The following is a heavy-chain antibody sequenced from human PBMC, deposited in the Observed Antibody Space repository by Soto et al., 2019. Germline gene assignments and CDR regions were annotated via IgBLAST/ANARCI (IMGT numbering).Heavy chain of an antibody. CDR2: IYYSGST. Sequence: QVQLQESGPGLVKPSQTLSLTCTVSGDSISSGNYYWSWIRQHPGKGLEWIGYIYYSGSTYYNPSLKSRVTISVDTSKNQFSLKLTSVTAADTAVYYCARYDYGDFRFFDYWGQGTLVTVSS. CDR1: GDSISSGNYY. D-gene: IGHD4-17*01. J-gene: IGHJ4*02. V-gene: IGHV4-31*03. CDR3: ARYDYGDFRFFDY.